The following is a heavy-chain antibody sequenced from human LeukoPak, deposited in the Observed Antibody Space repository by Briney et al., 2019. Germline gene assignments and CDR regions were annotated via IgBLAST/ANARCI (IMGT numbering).Heavy chain of an antibody. D-gene: IGHD6-19*01. CDR3: AKDSVVVAGLVNYFDY. Sequence: PGGSLRLSCAASGFTFSNYAMSWVRQAPGKGLEWVSAISGGGDNTFYTDSVKGRFTISRDNSKNTLYLQMKSLRAEDTAVYFCAKDSVVVAGLVNYFDYWGQGTLVTVSS. CDR1: GFTFSNYA. CDR2: ISGGGDNT. J-gene: IGHJ4*02. V-gene: IGHV3-23*01.